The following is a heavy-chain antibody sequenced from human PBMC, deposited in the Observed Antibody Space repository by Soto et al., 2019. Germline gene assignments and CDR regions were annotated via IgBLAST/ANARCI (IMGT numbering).Heavy chain of an antibody. CDR1: GFTFSSYA. D-gene: IGHD3-16*02. CDR2: IGNNGDTA. CDR3: AKSRVFIGAIVTLLDS. J-gene: IGHJ4*02. Sequence: EVQLLESGGGLVQPGGSLTLSCATSGFTFSSYAMVWVRQAAEKGLEWVASIGNNGDTAYYADSVKGRFTISRGNSDNTLYLQMNGLRADDPALYFCAKSRVFIGAIVTLLDSWGQGTQVTVSS. V-gene: IGHV3-23*01.